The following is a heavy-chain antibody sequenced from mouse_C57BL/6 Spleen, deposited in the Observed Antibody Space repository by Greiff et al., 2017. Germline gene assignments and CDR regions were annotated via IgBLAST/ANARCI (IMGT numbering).Heavy chain of an antibody. D-gene: IGHD1-1*01. J-gene: IGHJ4*01. CDR3: ARETLRYFPIMDY. CDR2: IYPRDGST. CDR1: GYTFTDHT. Sequence: VKLVESDAELVKPGASVKISCKVSGYTFTDHTIHWMKQRPEQGLEWIGYIYPRDGSTKYNEKFKGKATLTADKSSSTAYMQLNSLTSEDSAVYFCARETLRYFPIMDYWGQGTSVTVSS. V-gene: IGHV1-78*01.